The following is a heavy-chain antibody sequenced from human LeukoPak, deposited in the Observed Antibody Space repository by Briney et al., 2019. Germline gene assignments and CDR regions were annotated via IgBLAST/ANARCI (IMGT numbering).Heavy chain of an antibody. V-gene: IGHV3-7*01. Sequence: GGSLRLSCAASGFPFHNYWMTWVRQATGKGLEWVAQVNQDGSEAHYADSVKARFTISRDNAKSSVSLQMNSLRAEDTAVYYCVRDGGVSGYDLLDYWGQGTLVTVSS. J-gene: IGHJ4*02. CDR3: VRDGGVSGYDLLDY. CDR1: GFPFHNYW. CDR2: VNQDGSEA. D-gene: IGHD5-12*01.